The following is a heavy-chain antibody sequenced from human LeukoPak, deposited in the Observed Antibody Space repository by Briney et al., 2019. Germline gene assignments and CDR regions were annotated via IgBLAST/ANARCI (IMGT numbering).Heavy chain of an antibody. CDR3: ARGRGCSSMSCYPDY. CDR1: GFSFSAYA. D-gene: IGHD2-2*01. Sequence: KPGGSLRLSCAASGFSFSAYAINWVRQSPGKGLEWVSSIIPSSIYRYYADSVKGRFTISRDNAENSLYLQMNSLRVEDSAVYFCARGRGCSSMSCYPDYWGQGTLVTVSP. CDR2: IIPSSIYR. J-gene: IGHJ4*02. V-gene: IGHV3-21*01.